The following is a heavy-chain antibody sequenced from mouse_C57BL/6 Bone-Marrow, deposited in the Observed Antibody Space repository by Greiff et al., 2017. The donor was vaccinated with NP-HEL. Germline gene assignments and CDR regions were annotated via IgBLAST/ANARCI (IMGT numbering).Heavy chain of an antibody. CDR2: FHPYNDDP. Sequence: VQLQQSGAELVKPGASVKMSCKASGYTFTTYPIEWMKQNHGKSLEWIGNFHPYNDDPKYNEKFKGKATLTVEKSSSTVYLELSRLTSDYSAVDYCARGGSNWDVGFAYWGQGTLVTVSA. J-gene: IGHJ3*01. CDR3: ARGGSNWDVGFAY. V-gene: IGHV1-47*01. D-gene: IGHD4-1*01. CDR1: GYTFTTYP.